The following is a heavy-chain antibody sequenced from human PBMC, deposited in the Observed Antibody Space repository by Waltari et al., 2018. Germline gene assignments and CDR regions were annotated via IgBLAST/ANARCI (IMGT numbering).Heavy chain of an antibody. D-gene: IGHD1-26*01. V-gene: IGHV4-38-2*01. CDR2: INHSGST. CDR3: ARQGGYINVWWEDYWYFDH. CDR1: DYSISSGFY. J-gene: IGHJ2*01. Sequence: QVHLQVPGPGLVTPSETLSLTCAVSDYSISSGFYWGWTRQPPGKGLEWIGSINHSGSTFYNPSLKSRVTISVDTALNHFSLKLNSVTATDTAVYYCARQGGYINVWWEDYWYFDHWGRGTLVTVSS.